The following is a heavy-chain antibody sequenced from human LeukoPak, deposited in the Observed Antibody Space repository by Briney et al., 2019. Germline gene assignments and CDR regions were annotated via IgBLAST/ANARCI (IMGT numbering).Heavy chain of an antibody. V-gene: IGHV4-34*01. CDR2: INHSGRN. D-gene: IGHD2/OR15-2a*01. CDR3: ARARRYYGRSFDY. CDR1: GGSFSGYY. J-gene: IGHJ4*02. Sequence: SETLSLTCAVYGGSFSGYYWSWIRQPPGKGLEWNVEINHSGRNNYNPSLKSRVTISVDTSKKQFFLKLNSVTAADTAVYYCARARRYYGRSFDYWGQGTLVTVSS.